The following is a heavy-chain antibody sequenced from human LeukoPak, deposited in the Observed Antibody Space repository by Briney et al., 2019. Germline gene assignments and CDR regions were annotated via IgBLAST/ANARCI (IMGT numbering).Heavy chain of an antibody. CDR1: GYGFTTYW. J-gene: IGHJ4*02. CDR2: MYPGDSDT. V-gene: IGHV5-51*01. D-gene: IGHD6-13*01. CDR3: TATPNHSSSWLD. Sequence: GESLKISCKGSGYGFTTYWIGWVRQMPGEGLEWMGIMYPGDSDTRYSPSFQGQVTISADKSIATAYLQWTSLKASDTAMYYCTATPNHSSSWLDWGQGTLVTVSS.